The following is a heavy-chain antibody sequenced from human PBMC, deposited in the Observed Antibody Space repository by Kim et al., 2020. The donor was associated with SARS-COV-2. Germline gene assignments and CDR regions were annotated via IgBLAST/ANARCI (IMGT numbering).Heavy chain of an antibody. CDR3: APDYQSGYRGRYLDY. D-gene: IGHD3-16*02. CDR1: GFTFSSYG. V-gene: IGHV3-33*01. Sequence: GGSLRLSCAASGFTFSSYGMHWVRQAPGKGLEWVAVIWYGGSNKDYADSVRGRFTISRDDSKNTLYLQMNSLRAEDTGLYYCAPDYQSGYRGRYLDYWGQGTWVTVPS. J-gene: IGHJ4*02. CDR2: IWYGGSNK.